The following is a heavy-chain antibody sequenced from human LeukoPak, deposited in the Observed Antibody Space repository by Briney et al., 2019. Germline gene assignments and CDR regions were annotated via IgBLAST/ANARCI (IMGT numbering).Heavy chain of an antibody. V-gene: IGHV4-39*01. Sequence: SETLSLTCSVSGGSISSSNSYWGWIRQPPGKGLEWIGNIYFDGSTYYNPSLKSRVTISVDTSKNQFSLKLSSVTAADTALYYCVRHNAISGNWFDPWGQGTLVTVSS. D-gene: IGHD7-27*01. J-gene: IGHJ5*02. CDR3: VRHNAISGNWFDP. CDR2: IYFDGST. CDR1: GGSISSSNSY.